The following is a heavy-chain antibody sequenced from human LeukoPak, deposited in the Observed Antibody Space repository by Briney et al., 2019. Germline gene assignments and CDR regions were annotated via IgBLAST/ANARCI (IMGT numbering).Heavy chain of an antibody. CDR2: ISGSGGST. CDR3: AKGVYMVRGVHFDY. V-gene: IGHV3-23*01. CDR1: GFTFSSYA. D-gene: IGHD3-10*01. J-gene: IGHJ4*02. Sequence: GGSLRLSCAASGFTFSSYAMSWVRQAPGKGLEWVSAISGSGGSTYYADSVRGRFTISRDNSKNTLYLQMNSLRAEDTAVYYCAKGVYMVRGVHFDYWGQGTLVTVSS.